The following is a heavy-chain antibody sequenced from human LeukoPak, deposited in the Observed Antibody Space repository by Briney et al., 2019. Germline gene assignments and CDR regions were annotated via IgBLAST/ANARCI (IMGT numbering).Heavy chain of an antibody. CDR2: INWNGGST. J-gene: IGHJ4*02. Sequence: GGSLRLSCAASGFTLDDYGMSWVRQAPGKGLEWVSGINWNGGSTGYADSVKGRFTISRDNAKNSLYLQMNSLRAEDTALYYCARNRGGSGSYRSHLYYFDYWGQGTLVTVSS. V-gene: IGHV3-20*04. CDR3: ARNRGGSGSYRSHLYYFDY. D-gene: IGHD3-10*01. CDR1: GFTLDDYG.